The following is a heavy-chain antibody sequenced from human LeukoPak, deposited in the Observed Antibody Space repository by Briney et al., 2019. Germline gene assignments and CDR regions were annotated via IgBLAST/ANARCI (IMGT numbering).Heavy chain of an antibody. CDR3: AKSVYRGGSY. CDR2: INGSGGST. J-gene: IGHJ4*02. D-gene: IGHD3-10*01. V-gene: IGHV3-23*01. CDR1: GFTFSSYA. Sequence: PGGSLRLSCAASGFTFSSYAMSWVRQTPGKGLEWVSAINGSGGSTYYADSVKGRFTIYRDNSKNTLYVQMNTLRAEDTAVYYCAKSVYRGGSYWGQGTLVTVSS.